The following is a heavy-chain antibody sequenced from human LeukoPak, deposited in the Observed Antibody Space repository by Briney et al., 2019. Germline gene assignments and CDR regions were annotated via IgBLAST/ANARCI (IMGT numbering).Heavy chain of an antibody. D-gene: IGHD2-15*01. CDR3: ARIPHYCSGGSCYSGHYMDV. Sequence: KDGESLKISCKGSGYSFTSYWIGWVRQMPGKGLEWMGIIYPGDSDTRYSPSFQGQVTISADKSISTAYLQWSSLKASDTAMYYCARIPHYCSGGSCYSGHYMDVWGKGTTVTISS. V-gene: IGHV5-51*01. CDR2: IYPGDSDT. J-gene: IGHJ6*03. CDR1: GYSFTSYW.